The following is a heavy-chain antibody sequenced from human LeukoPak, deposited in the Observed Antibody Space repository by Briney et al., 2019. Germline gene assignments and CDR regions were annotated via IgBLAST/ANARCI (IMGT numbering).Heavy chain of an antibody. CDR2: IKQDGSEK. V-gene: IGHV3-7*01. D-gene: IGHD3-3*01. Sequence: GGSLRLSCAASGFTFSSYWMSWVRQAPGKGLEWVANIKQDGSEKYYVDSVKGRFTISRDNAKNSLYLQMNSLRAEDTAVYYCARGDRTYYDFWTGARDLYGMDVWGQGTTVTVSS. CDR3: ARGDRTYYDFWTGARDLYGMDV. J-gene: IGHJ6*02. CDR1: GFTFSSYW.